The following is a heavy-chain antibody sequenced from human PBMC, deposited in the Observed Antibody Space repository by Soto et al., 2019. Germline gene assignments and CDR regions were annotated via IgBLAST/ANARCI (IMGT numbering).Heavy chain of an antibody. Sequence: ASVKVSCKASGFTFTSSAVQWVRQARGQRLEWIGWIVVGSGNTNYAQKFQERVTITRDMSTSTAYMELSSLRSEDTAVYYCAAVSGRRGDGYNLDAFDIWGQGTMVTVSS. CDR1: GFTFTSSA. CDR2: IVVGSGNT. J-gene: IGHJ3*02. V-gene: IGHV1-58*01. D-gene: IGHD3-10*01. CDR3: AAVSGRRGDGYNLDAFDI.